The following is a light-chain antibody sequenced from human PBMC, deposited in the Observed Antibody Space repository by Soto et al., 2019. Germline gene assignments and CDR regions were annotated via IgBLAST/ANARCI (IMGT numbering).Light chain of an antibody. CDR1: QSISSW. J-gene: IGKJ5*01. V-gene: IGKV1-5*03. CDR3: QHYNSYATT. Sequence: DIQMTQSPSTLSASVGDRVSITCRASQSISSWLAWYQQKPGKAPKLLIYKASSLESGVPLRFSGSGSGTEFTLTISSLQPDDFATYYCQHYNSYATTFGQGTRLEIK. CDR2: KAS.